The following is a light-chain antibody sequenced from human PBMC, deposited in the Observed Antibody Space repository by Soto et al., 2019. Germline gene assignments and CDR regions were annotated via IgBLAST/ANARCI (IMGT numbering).Light chain of an antibody. CDR1: QDISDY. Sequence: DIQMTQSPSSLSASVGDRVTITCRASQDISDYLAWYQQKPGQVPKLLISAAFNLQSGVPSRFRGSASGTDFTLTITGLQPDDFATYYCQNYNGPPWTFGQGTKVDIK. CDR3: QNYNGPPWT. J-gene: IGKJ1*01. V-gene: IGKV1-27*01. CDR2: AAF.